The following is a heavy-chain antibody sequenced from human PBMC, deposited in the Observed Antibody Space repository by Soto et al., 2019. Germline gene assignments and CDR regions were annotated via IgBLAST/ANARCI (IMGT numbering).Heavy chain of an antibody. Sequence: EVQLVESGGGLVQPGGSLRLSCAASGFTFNKYSMNWFRQAPGKGLEWVSFISSDSSTIYYADSLKGRFTISRDNAKNSLWLQMSSLRAEDTDVYSCARDFGWWTCDSWGQGTVVTVSS. CDR1: GFTFNKYS. CDR2: ISSDSSTI. V-gene: IGHV3-48*01. J-gene: IGHJ3*01. CDR3: ARDFGWWTCDS. D-gene: IGHD2-8*02.